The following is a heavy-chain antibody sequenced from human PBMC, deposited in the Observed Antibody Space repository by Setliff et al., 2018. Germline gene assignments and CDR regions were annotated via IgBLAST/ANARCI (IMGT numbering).Heavy chain of an antibody. CDR1: NFSISSGYY. J-gene: IGHJ2*01. V-gene: IGHV4-38-2*01. CDR2: IYYGGGT. D-gene: IGHD4-17*01. Sequence: SETLSLTCDVSNFSISSGYYWGWVRQPPGKGLEWIATIYYGGGTYYNPSLKSRVTISLDMSKNQFSLRLNSLTAADTAVYFCARHRRPDYGDFISWYFDLWGRGTLVIVSS. CDR3: ARHRRPDYGDFISWYFDL.